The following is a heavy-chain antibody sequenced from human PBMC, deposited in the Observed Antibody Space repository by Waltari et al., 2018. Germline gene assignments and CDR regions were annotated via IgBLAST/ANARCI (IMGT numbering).Heavy chain of an antibody. D-gene: IGHD2-15*01. CDR1: GGTFSSYA. V-gene: IGHV1-69*04. CDR2: IIPILGIA. CDR3: ARARRLGYCSGGSCSDFDY. J-gene: IGHJ4*02. Sequence: QVQLVQSGAEVKKPGSSVKVSCKASGGTFSSYAISWVRQAPGQGLEWMGGIIPILGIANYAQKFQGRVTITADESTSTAYMELSSLRSEDTAGYYCARARRLGYCSGGSCSDFDYWGQGTLVTVSS.